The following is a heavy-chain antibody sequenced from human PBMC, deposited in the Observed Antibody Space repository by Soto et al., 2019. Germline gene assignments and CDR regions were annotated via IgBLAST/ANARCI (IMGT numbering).Heavy chain of an antibody. CDR1: SGPSRSHN. D-gene: IGHD5-12*01. CDR3: GRQGIDYLHGLVDV. Sequence: QVQVQQSGPGLVKPSETLSLTCTVSSGPSRSHNWGWIRQPPGRGLEWIGYVYYTGGTSYNPSLKSPVTISADTSTNHISLTLRSVTAADTAVYYCGRQGIDYLHGLVDVWGQGTTVSVSS. J-gene: IGHJ6*02. CDR2: VYYTGGT. V-gene: IGHV4-59*08.